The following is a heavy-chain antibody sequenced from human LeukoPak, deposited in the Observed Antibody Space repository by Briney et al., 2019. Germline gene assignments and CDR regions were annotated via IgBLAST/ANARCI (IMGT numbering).Heavy chain of an antibody. D-gene: IGHD1-14*01. J-gene: IGHJ4*01. Sequence: GGSLRLSCSASGFTFGSYWMNWVRQAPGKGPEWVANIKQDGSEITYVDPVKGRFIISRDNAKNSLYLQMNTLRVDDTAVYYCAGGSGWITGDWGHGTLVTVSS. CDR2: IKQDGSEI. CDR3: AGGSGWITGD. V-gene: IGHV3-7*03. CDR1: GFTFGSYW.